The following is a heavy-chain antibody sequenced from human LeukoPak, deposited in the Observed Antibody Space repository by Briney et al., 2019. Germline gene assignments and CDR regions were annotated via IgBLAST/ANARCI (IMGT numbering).Heavy chain of an antibody. J-gene: IGHJ4*02. Sequence: ASVKVSCKASRYTFTGYYMHWVRQAPGQGLEWMGWINPKNGGRSYAQKFQARVTMTTDTSTNTAYMELSSLRFDDTAVYYCASWDAPGFDYWGQGTLVTVSS. CDR1: RYTFTGYY. D-gene: IGHD1-26*01. V-gene: IGHV1-2*02. CDR2: INPKNGGR. CDR3: ASWDAPGFDY.